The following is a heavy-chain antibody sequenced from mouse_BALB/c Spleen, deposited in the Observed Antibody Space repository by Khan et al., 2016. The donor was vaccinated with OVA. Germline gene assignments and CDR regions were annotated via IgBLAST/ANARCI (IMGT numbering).Heavy chain of an antibody. CDR1: GYTFTNYG. Sequence: QIQLVQSGPELKKPGETVKISCKASGYTFTNYGVNWVKQTPGKGLKWMGWINTYTGEPTYADDFKGRFAFSFETSASTAFLQINNLKNEDTATYFCARGGRRAMDYWGQGTSVTVSS. J-gene: IGHJ4*01. CDR3: ARGGRRAMDY. CDR2: INTYTGEP. D-gene: IGHD3-3*01. V-gene: IGHV9-3-1*01.